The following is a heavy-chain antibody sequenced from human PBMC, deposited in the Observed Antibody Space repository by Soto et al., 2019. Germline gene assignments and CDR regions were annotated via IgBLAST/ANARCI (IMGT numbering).Heavy chain of an antibody. J-gene: IGHJ6*02. V-gene: IGHV4-31*03. CDR1: GGSISSGGYY. CDR2: IYYSGST. D-gene: IGHD1-1*01. Sequence: QVQLQESGPGLVKPSQTLSLTCTVSGGSISSGGYYWSWIRQHPGKGLEWIGYIYYSGSTYYNPSLKSRVTISVNTSKNQYSLKLISVNAADTAVYYWARDCGGSLQVAYSEYYYYGMDVWGQGTTVTVSS. CDR3: ARDCGGSLQVAYSEYYYYGMDV.